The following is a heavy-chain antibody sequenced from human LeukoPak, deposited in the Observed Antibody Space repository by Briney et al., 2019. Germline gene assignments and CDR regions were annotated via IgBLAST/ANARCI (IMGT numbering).Heavy chain of an antibody. CDR1: GFIFSSYS. V-gene: IGHV3-21*01. J-gene: IGHJ4*02. CDR2: ISSSSSYI. Sequence: PGGSLRLSCAASGFIFSSYSMNWVRLAPGKGLEWVSSISSSSSYIYYADSVKGRVTISRDNAKNSLYLQMNSLRAEDTTVYYCAREGGFDVFDYWGQGTLVTVSS. D-gene: IGHD5-12*01. CDR3: AREGGFDVFDY.